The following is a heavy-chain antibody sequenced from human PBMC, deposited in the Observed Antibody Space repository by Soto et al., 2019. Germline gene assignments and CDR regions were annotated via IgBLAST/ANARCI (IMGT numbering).Heavy chain of an antibody. D-gene: IGHD2-15*01. J-gene: IGHJ6*02. CDR1: GFTFSSCT. Sequence: PGGSLRLSCAVSGFTFSSCTMNWVRQAPGKGLEWVSSISPSTSHIYYADSVKGRFTISRDNAKNSLFLQMNSLRAEDTAVYYCSGCSGGACHQNYVMDVWGQGTTVTVSS. CDR2: ISPSTSHI. V-gene: IGHV3-21*01. CDR3: SGCSGGACHQNYVMDV.